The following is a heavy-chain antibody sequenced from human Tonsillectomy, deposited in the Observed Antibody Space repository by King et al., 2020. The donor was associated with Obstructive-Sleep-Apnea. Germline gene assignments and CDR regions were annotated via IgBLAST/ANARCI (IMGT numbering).Heavy chain of an antibody. J-gene: IGHJ4*02. V-gene: IGHV2-5*02. CDR1: GFSLNTSAVG. CDR3: VHSDRILFDY. Sequence: TLKESGPTLVKPTQTLTLTCTFSGFSLNTSAVGVGWSRQPPGKALEWLALIYWDVVKRYSPSLKSRLTNTKETPKNQVVLTMTNMDPVDTATYYCVHSDRILFDYWGQGTLVIVSS. D-gene: IGHD2-15*01. CDR2: IYWDVVK.